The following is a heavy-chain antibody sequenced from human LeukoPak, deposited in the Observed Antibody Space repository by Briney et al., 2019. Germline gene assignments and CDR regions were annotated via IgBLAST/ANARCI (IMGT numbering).Heavy chain of an antibody. Sequence: SVKVSCKASGGTFSSYAISWVRQAPGQGLEWMGGIIPIFGTANYAQKFQGRVTITADESTSTAYMELSSLRSEDTAVYYCARQREPPDSGSYFFDYWGQGTLVTVSS. CDR1: GGTFSSYA. CDR3: ARQREPPDSGSYFFDY. CDR2: IIPIFGTA. J-gene: IGHJ4*02. D-gene: IGHD1-26*01. V-gene: IGHV1-69*13.